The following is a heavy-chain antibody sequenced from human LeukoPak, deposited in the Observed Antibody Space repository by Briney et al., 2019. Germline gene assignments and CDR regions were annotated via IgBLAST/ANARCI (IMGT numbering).Heavy chain of an antibody. CDR2: IYYSGST. CDR1: GGSISSYY. CDR3: ARVVQDYGDYRFDY. V-gene: IGHV4-59*01. D-gene: IGHD4-17*01. Sequence: SETLSLTCTVSGGSISSYYWSWIRQPPGKGLEWIGYIYYSGSTNYNPSLKSRVTISVDTSKNQFSLKLSSVTAADTAVYYCARVVQDYGDYRFDYWGQGTLVTVSS. J-gene: IGHJ4*02.